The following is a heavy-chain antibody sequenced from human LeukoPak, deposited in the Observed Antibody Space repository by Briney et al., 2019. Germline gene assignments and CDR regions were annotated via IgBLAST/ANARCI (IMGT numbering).Heavy chain of an antibody. CDR3: VSQLGGTTFH. V-gene: IGHV4-59*01. D-gene: IGHD1/OR15-1a*01. CDR1: GVSINTYF. Sequence: SETLSLTCTVSGVSINTYFWSWIRQPPGKGLEWIGYVYYNGITNYNPSLKSRVSISLDTSKNQFSLRLNSVTAAEAAVYYCVSQLGGTTFHWGQGTLVTVSS. CDR2: VYYNGIT. J-gene: IGHJ4*02.